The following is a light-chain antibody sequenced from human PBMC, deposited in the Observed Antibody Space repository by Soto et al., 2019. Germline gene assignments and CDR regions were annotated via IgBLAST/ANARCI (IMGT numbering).Light chain of an antibody. J-gene: IGLJ2*01. CDR1: SSDVGGYNY. V-gene: IGLV2-14*01. CDR2: EVS. CDR3: SSYTSSSHVV. Sequence: QSVLTQPASVSGSPGQSITISCTGTSSDVGGYNYVSWYQQHPGKAPKLMIYEVSNRPSGVSNRFSGSKSGNTASLTISGLQAEDVADYYCSSYTSSSHVVFGGGTKLTVL.